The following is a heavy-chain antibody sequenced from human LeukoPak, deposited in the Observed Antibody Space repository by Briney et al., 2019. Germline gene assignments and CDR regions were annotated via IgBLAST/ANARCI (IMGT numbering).Heavy chain of an antibody. CDR1: GGTFSSYA. CDR2: IIPIFGTA. D-gene: IGHD4-23*01. V-gene: IGHV1-69*13. CDR3: ARLPSTTVVTPGFDY. J-gene: IGHJ4*02. Sequence: ASVKVSCKASGGTFSSYAISWVRQAPGQGLEWMGGIIPIFGTANYAQKFQGRVTITADESTSTAYMELSSLRSEDTAVYYCARLPSTTVVTPGFDYWGQGTLVTVSS.